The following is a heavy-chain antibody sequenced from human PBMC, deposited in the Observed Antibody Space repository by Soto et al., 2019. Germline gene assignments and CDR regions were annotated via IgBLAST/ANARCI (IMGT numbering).Heavy chain of an antibody. D-gene: IGHD3-22*01. J-gene: IGHJ4*02. CDR3: AKDWKYYDSSGYYPTPYY. V-gene: IGHV3-23*01. CDR1: GFTFSSYA. Sequence: PGGSLRLSCAASGFTFSSYAMSWVRQAPGKGLEWVSAISGSGGSTYYADSVKGRFTISRDNSKNTLYLQMNSLRAEDTAVYYCAKDWKYYDSSGYYPTPYYWGQGTLVTVSS. CDR2: ISGSGGST.